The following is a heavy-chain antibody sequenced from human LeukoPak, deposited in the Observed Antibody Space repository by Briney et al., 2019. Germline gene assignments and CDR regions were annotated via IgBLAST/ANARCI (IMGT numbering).Heavy chain of an antibody. CDR1: GFTFSSYS. J-gene: IGHJ4*02. D-gene: IGHD6-19*01. CDR3: ARRSSGWPNTDY. Sequence: PGGSLRLSCAASGFTFSSYSMNWVRQAPGKGLEWVSSISSSSYIYYADSVKGRFTISRDNAKNSLYLQMNSLRAEDTAVYYCARRSSGWPNTDYWGQGTLVTVSS. V-gene: IGHV3-21*01. CDR2: ISSSSYI.